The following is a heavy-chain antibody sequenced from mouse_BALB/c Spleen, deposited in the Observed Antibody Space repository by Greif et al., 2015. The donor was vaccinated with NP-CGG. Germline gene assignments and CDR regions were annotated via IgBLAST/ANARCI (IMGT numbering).Heavy chain of an antibody. Sequence: QVQLQQSGAELVRPGASVTLSCKASGYTFTDYEMHWVKQTPVHGLEWIGAIDPETGGTAYNQKFKGKATLTADKSSSTAYMERRSLTSEDSAVYYCTRSWDGYWGQGTTLTVSS. CDR2: IDPETGGT. CDR3: TRSWDGY. D-gene: IGHD4-1*01. V-gene: IGHV1-15*01. J-gene: IGHJ2*01. CDR1: GYTFTDYE.